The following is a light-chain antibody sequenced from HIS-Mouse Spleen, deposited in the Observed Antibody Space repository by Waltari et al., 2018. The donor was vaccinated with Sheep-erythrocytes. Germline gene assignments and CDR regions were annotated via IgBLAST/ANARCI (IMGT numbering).Light chain of an antibody. V-gene: IGKV1D-13*01. CDR2: DAS. J-gene: IGKJ1*01. CDR3: QQFNNYPRT. CDR1: QGISSA. Sequence: AIQLTQSPSSLSASVGDRVTITCRASQGISSALAWYQQKPGKAPKPLIYDASSLESGVPSVFSGSGSGTDFTLTISSLQPEDFAAYYCQQFNNYPRTFGQETKVEIK.